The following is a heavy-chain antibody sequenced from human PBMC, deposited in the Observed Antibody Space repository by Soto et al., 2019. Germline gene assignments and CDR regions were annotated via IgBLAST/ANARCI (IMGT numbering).Heavy chain of an antibody. Sequence: SVKVSCKXSGGTFSSYASSWGRQAHGQGLEWMGGIIPIFGTANYAQKFQGRVTITADESTSTAYMELSSLRSEDTAVYYCASASGTPPHDAFDIWGQGTMVTVSS. CDR2: IIPIFGTA. D-gene: IGHD1-26*01. J-gene: IGHJ3*02. CDR1: GGTFSSYA. CDR3: ASASGTPPHDAFDI. V-gene: IGHV1-69*13.